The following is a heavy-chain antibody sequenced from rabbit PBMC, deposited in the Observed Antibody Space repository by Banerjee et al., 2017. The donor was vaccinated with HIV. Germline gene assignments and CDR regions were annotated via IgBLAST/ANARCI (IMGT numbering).Heavy chain of an antibody. V-gene: IGHV1S45*01. J-gene: IGHJ6*01. CDR1: GFSFSSNYW. CDR2: IYTGSSGST. CDR3: ARYYDSSGAGYDL. D-gene: IGHD1-1*01. Sequence: QEQLVESGGGLVQPEGSLTLTCTASGFSFSSNYWMSWVRQAPGKGLEWIGYIYTGSSGSTYYASWVNGRFTISKTSSTTVTLQMTSLTAADTATHFCARYYDSSGAGYDLWGPGTLVTVS.